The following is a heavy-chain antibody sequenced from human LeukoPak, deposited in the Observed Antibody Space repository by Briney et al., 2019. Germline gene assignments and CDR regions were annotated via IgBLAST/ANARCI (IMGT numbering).Heavy chain of an antibody. Sequence: KTSETLSLTCTVSGGSISSSSYYWGWIRQPPGKGLEWIGSIYCSGRTYYKPSRKSRVTISVDTSKNQFSLNLRSMTAADTAVYYCARDSLYNFWSGYYHTTYYFDYWGQGILVTVSS. J-gene: IGHJ4*02. CDR3: ARDSLYNFWSGYYHTTYYFDY. D-gene: IGHD3-3*01. V-gene: IGHV4-39*07. CDR2: IYCSGRT. CDR1: GGSISSSSYY.